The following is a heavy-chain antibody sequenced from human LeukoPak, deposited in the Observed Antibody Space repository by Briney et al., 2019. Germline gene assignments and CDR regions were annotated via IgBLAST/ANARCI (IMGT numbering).Heavy chain of an antibody. D-gene: IGHD2-2*01. Sequence: PGGSLRLSCAASGFTFSSYAMSWVRQAPGKGLEWVSAISGSGGSTYYADSVKGRFTISRDNSKNTLYLQMNSLRAEDTAVYYCAKDLGRYCDSSSCQTAFVFDYWGQGTLVTVSS. V-gene: IGHV3-23*01. CDR1: GFTFSSYA. CDR2: ISGSGGST. J-gene: IGHJ4*02. CDR3: AKDLGRYCDSSSCQTAFVFDY.